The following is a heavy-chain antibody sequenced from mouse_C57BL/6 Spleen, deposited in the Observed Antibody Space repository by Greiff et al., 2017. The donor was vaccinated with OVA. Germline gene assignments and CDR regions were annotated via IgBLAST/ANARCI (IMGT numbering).Heavy chain of an antibody. J-gene: IGHJ1*03. V-gene: IGHV1-80*01. D-gene: IGHD2-10*02. CDR1: GYAFSSYW. CDR3: ASPYGNSYWYFDV. Sequence: QVQLQQSGAELVKPGASVKISCKASGYAFSSYWMNWVKQRPGKGLEWIGQIYPGDGDTNYNGKFKGKATLTADKSSSTAYMQLSSLTSEDSAVYFCASPYGNSYWYFDVWGTGTTVTVSS. CDR2: IYPGDGDT.